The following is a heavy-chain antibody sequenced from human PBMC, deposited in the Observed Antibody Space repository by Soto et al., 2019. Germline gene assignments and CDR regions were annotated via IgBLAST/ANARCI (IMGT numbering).Heavy chain of an antibody. J-gene: IGHJ4*02. CDR1: GFIASNYA. D-gene: IGHD3-10*01. CDR2: FSGSGGAT. Sequence: VQVLESGGGLVQSGGSLRLSCAASGFIASNYAMSWVRQAPGKGLEWVSGFSGSGGATFYADSVKGRFTLSRDSSNNTVYLQMSRLRAEDTAVYYCAKAGGDYWGQGTLVTVAS. CDR3: AKAGGDY. V-gene: IGHV3-23*01.